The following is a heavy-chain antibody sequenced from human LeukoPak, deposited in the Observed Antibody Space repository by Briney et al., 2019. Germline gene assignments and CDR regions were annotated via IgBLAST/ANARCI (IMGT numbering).Heavy chain of an antibody. D-gene: IGHD3-3*01. CDR1: GFTFSTYS. V-gene: IGHV3-48*01. CDR2: ISTSSSTI. Sequence: GGSLRLSCAASGFTFSTYSMSRVRQAPGKGLEWVSYISTSSSTIYYADSVKGRFTISSDNANNSLYLQMNSLRAEDTAVYYCARSLRNAFDIWGQGTMVTVSS. CDR3: ARSLRNAFDI. J-gene: IGHJ3*02.